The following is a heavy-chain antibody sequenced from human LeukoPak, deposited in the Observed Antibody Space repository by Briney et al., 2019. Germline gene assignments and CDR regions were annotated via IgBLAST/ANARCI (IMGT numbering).Heavy chain of an antibody. CDR2: IRSSGSPI. D-gene: IGHD6-19*01. J-gene: IGHJ4*02. Sequence: GGSLRLSCAASGFTFSDYYMSWIRQAPGKGLEWVSYIRSSGSPIYYADFVKGRFTTSRDNAKNTLYLQLSSLRAEDTAVYYCARDYSSVPEYWGQGTLVTVSS. V-gene: IGHV3-11*04. CDR1: GFTFSDYY. CDR3: ARDYSSVPEY.